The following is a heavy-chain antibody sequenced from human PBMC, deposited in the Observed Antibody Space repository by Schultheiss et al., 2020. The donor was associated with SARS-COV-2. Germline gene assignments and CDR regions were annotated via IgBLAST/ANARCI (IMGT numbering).Heavy chain of an antibody. CDR2: IDTNGSTT. D-gene: IGHD6-13*01. Sequence: GGSLRLSCAASGFTFSSYAMHWVRQAPGKGLVWVSRIDTNGSTTTYADSVKGRFTISRDNSKNTLYLQMNSLRAEDTAVYYCARGQLQLESPWGQGTLVTVSS. CDR1: GFTFSSYA. V-gene: IGHV3-74*01. CDR3: ARGQLQLESP. J-gene: IGHJ5*02.